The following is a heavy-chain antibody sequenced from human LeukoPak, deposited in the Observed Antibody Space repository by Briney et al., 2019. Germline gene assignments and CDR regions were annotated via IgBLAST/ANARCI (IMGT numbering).Heavy chain of an antibody. Sequence: GRSLRLSCAASGFTFDDYAMHWVWQAPGKGLEWVSGISWNSGSIGYADSVKGRFTISRDNAKNSLYLQMNSLRAEDTALYYCAKGSTVTTLFDYWGQGTLVTVSS. CDR1: GFTFDDYA. CDR2: ISWNSGSI. V-gene: IGHV3-9*01. D-gene: IGHD4-17*01. J-gene: IGHJ4*02. CDR3: AKGSTVTTLFDY.